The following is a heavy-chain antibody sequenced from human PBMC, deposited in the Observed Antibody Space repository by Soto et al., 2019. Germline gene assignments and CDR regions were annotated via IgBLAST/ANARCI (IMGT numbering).Heavy chain of an antibody. V-gene: IGHV1-69*01. CDR2: IIPMFGIG. Sequence: QVQLVQSGAEVKMPGSSVRVSCKASGGSFSKYGISWVRQAPGQGLEWMGGIIPMFGIGNYAEKFLRRVTITATESTGTGLMVLASLISGDTAVYFCARGGRENYVSAMEVWGLGPTVT. CDR3: ARGGRENYVSAMEV. CDR1: GGSFSKYG. J-gene: IGHJ6*02. D-gene: IGHD1-7*01.